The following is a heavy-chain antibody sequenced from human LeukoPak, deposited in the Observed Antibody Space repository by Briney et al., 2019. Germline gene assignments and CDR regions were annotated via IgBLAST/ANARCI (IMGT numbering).Heavy chain of an antibody. V-gene: IGHV3-30*02. CDR1: GFTFSSYG. D-gene: IGHD4-11*01. Sequence: GGSLRLSCAASGFTFSSYGMHWVRQAPGKGLEWVAFIRYDGSNKYYAGSVKGRFTISRDNSKNTLYLQMNSLRAEDTAVYYCAQVTRYDDYWGQGTLVTVSS. CDR2: IRYDGSNK. J-gene: IGHJ4*02. CDR3: AQVTRYDDY.